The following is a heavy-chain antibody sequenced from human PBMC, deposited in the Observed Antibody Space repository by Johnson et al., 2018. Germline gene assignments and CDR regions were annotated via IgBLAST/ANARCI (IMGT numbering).Heavy chain of an antibody. CDR3: AKEGALFDAFDI. Sequence: VQLVESGGGLVQPGGSLRLSCAVSGFTFSDYSINWVRQAPGKGLEWLAYISFRNNIIYYADSVKGRFTRSRDNAKNSLYLQMISLRAEDTAVYYCAKEGALFDAFDIWGQGTMVTVSS. CDR2: ISFRNNII. J-gene: IGHJ3*02. CDR1: GFTFSDYS. V-gene: IGHV3-48*01.